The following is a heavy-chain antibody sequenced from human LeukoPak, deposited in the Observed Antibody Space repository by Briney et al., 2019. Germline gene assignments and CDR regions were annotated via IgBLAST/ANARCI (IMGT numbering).Heavy chain of an antibody. CDR3: AKGAYQYCSSTSCLTSYYYYYMDV. V-gene: IGHV3-33*06. CDR1: GFTFSSYG. D-gene: IGHD2-2*01. J-gene: IGHJ6*03. CDR2: IWYDGSNK. Sequence: PGGSLRLSCAASGFTFSSYGMHWVRRAPGKGLEWVAVIWYDGSNKYYADSVKGRFTISRDNSKNTLYLQMNSLRAEDTAVYYCAKGAYQYCSSTSCLTSYYYYYMDVWGKGTTVTVSS.